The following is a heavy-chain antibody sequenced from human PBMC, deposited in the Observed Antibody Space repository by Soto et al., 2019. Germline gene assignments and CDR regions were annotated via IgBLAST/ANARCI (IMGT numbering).Heavy chain of an antibody. CDR3: ARRTNGYFGY. J-gene: IGHJ4*02. CDR2: ILSNFKT. Sequence: EVQLLDSGGGLAQPGGSLTLSCAASGFTFSDYTMTWVRQAPGQALECVSAILSNFKTFYAHSVRGRFTISRDNSKNMLSLEMNSLRPEDTAVYYCARRTNGYFGYWGQGTLVTVSS. CDR1: GFTFSDYT. V-gene: IGHV3-23*05. D-gene: IGHD2-8*01.